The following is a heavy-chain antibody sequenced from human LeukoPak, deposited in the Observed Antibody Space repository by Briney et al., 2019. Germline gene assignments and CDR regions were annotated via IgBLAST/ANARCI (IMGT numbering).Heavy chain of an antibody. CDR2: ISYDGNNK. V-gene: IGHV3-30*18. Sequence: GGSLRLSCAASGFTFSSYAMSWVRQAPGKGLEWVAVISYDGNNKYYADSVKGRFTMSRDNSENTLFLQMNSLRGEDTAVYYCAKATFRGVMYGMDVWGQGTTVTVSS. CDR1: GFTFSSYA. CDR3: AKATFRGVMYGMDV. J-gene: IGHJ6*02. D-gene: IGHD3-10*01.